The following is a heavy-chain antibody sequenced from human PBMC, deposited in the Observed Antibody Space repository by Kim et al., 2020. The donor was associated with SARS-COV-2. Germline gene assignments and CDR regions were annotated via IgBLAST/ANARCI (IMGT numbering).Heavy chain of an antibody. CDR1: GYTFTSYG. CDR3: ARGGGDYEHPVSPVSVNFDY. CDR2: ISAYNGNT. V-gene: IGHV1-18*01. J-gene: IGHJ4*02. Sequence: ASVKVSCKASGYTFTSYGISWVRQAPGQGLEWMGWISAYNGNTNYAQKLQGRVTMTTDTSTSTAYMELRSLRSDDTAVYYCARGGGDYEHPVSPVSVNFDYWGQGTLVTVSS. D-gene: IGHD4-17*01.